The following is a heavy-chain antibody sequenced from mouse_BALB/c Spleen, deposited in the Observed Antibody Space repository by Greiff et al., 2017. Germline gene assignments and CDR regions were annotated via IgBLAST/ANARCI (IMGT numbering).Heavy chain of an antibody. CDR2: ISSGSSTI. V-gene: IGHV5-17*02. Sequence: DVKLVESGGGLVQPGGSRKLSCAASGFTFSSFGMHWVRQAPEKGLEWVAYISSGSSTIYYADTVKGRFTISRDNPKNTLFLQMTSLRSEDTAMYYCAIDYYGSSSYYFDFWGQGTTLTVSS. CDR3: AIDYYGSSSYYFDF. J-gene: IGHJ2*01. D-gene: IGHD1-1*01. CDR1: GFTFSSFG.